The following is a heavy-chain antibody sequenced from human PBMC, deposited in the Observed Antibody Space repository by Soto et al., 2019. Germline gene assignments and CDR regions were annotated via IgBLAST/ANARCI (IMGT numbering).Heavy chain of an antibody. Sequence: GGSLRLSCAVSGFTFSSYSINWVRQAPGKGLEWVSSISSSSSYIYYADSVKGRFTISRDNAKSSLYLQMNSLRAEDTAVYYCARAKLAALPAFDIWGQGTMVTVSS. V-gene: IGHV3-21*01. CDR1: GFTFSSYS. CDR2: ISSSSSYI. CDR3: ARAKLAALPAFDI. D-gene: IGHD6-6*01. J-gene: IGHJ3*02.